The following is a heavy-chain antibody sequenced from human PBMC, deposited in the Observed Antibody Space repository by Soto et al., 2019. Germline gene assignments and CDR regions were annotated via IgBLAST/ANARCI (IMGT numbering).Heavy chain of an antibody. CDR3: AGAGLWGVLRYFDWPNYFDY. CDR1: GFTFSSYS. V-gene: IGHV3-48*01. D-gene: IGHD3-9*01. J-gene: IGHJ4*01. CDR2: ISSCSSTI. Sequence: PGGSLRLSCAASGFTFSSYSMNWVRQAPGKGLEWVSYISSCSSTIYYADSVKGRFTISRDNAKNSLYLQMNSLRAEDTAVYYCAGAGLWGVLRYFDWPNYFDYWGHGTLVTVSS.